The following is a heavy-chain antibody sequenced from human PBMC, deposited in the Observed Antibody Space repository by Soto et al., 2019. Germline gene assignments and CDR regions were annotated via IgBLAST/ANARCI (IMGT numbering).Heavy chain of an antibody. CDR3: ASRDPGTSVDY. CDR1: GGSFTSNNW. D-gene: IGHD1-7*01. Sequence: SETLSLTCAVSGGSFTSNNWWTCVRQPPGQGLEWIGEIYRTGSTNYNPSLKSRVTISLDKSENQFSLKVTSLTAADAAVYYCASRDPGTSVDYWGQGTLVTVYS. J-gene: IGHJ4*02. CDR2: IYRTGST. V-gene: IGHV4-4*02.